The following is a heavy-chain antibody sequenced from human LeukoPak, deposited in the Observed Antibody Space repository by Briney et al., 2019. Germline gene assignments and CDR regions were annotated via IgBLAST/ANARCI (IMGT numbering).Heavy chain of an antibody. CDR1: RYLVMQSS. Sequence: APVKVSCKLSRYLVMQSSMDGMPQAAGNGLEGMGGFDPEVGETIYAPKFQGRVTMTEDTSTDTAYMELSSLRSEDTAVYLCTTTGPDWGDAFDIWGQGTRVTVSS. CDR3: TTTGPDWGDAFDI. V-gene: IGHV1-24*01. CDR2: FDPEVGET. J-gene: IGHJ3*02. D-gene: IGHD3/OR15-3a*01.